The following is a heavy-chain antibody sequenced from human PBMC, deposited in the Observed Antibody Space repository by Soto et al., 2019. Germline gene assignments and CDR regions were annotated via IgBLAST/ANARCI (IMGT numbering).Heavy chain of an antibody. CDR1: GFTFSSYA. V-gene: IGHV3-23*01. J-gene: IGHJ6*02. CDR2: ISGSGGST. CDR3: AKDQSRYDFWSGYDYYYYYGMDF. D-gene: IGHD3-3*01. Sequence: PGGSLRLSCAASGFTFSSYAMSWVRQAPGKGLEWVSAISGSGGSTYYADSVKGRFTISRDNSKNTLYLQMNSLRAEDTAVYYCAKDQSRYDFWSGYDYYYYYGMDFCGQGTTDTGSS.